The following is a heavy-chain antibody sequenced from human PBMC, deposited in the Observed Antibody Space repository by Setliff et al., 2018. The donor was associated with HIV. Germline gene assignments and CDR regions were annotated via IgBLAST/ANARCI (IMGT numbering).Heavy chain of an antibody. V-gene: IGHV1-2*02. CDR2: INPNTGAT. D-gene: IGHD3-16*01. J-gene: IGHJ6*02. Sequence: GASVKVSCKASGYTFTGYFIHWVRLAPGQGLEWMGWINPNTGATHYAQKFQGRVTLTRDTSISTAYAESVKGRFTISKDNSQNALYLQMNSLRAEDTAVYYCAKDNDYVWGSFSAASKGRYGMDVWGQGTTVTVSS. CDR3: NALYLQMNSLRAEDTAVYYCAKDNDYVWGSFSAASKGRYGMDV. CDR1: GYTFTGYF.